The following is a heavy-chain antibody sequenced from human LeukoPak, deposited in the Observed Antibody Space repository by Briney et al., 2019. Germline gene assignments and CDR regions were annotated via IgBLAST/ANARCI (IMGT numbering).Heavy chain of an antibody. J-gene: IGHJ6*03. D-gene: IGHD3-3*01. CDR2: ISAYNGNT. CDR3: ARGDYDFWSGPKRYYYYMDV. CDR1: GYTFTSYG. Sequence: ASVKVSCKASGYTFTSYGISWVRQAPGQGLEWMGWISAYNGNTNYAQKLQGRVTMTTDTSTSTAYMELRSLRSDDTAVYYCARGDYDFWSGPKRYYYYMDVWAKGPRSPSP. V-gene: IGHV1-18*01.